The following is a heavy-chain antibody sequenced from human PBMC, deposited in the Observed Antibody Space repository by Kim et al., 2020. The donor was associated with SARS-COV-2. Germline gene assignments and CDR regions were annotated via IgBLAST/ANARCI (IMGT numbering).Heavy chain of an antibody. Sequence: TTDADAVKGRFTISRDNAKNTLYLQMNSLSAEDTAVYYYARGGVSAGLDYWGQGTLVTVSS. V-gene: IGHV3-74*01. CDR2: T. CDR3: ARGGVSAGLDY. D-gene: IGHD2-8*01. J-gene: IGHJ4*02.